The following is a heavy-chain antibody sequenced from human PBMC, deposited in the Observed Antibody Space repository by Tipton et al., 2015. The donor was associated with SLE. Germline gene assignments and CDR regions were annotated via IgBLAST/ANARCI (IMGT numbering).Heavy chain of an antibody. Sequence: LSLTCEGSGFTFNEHAMHWVRQAPGKGLEWVAASLWSGDRIDYADSVKGRFTISRDNAKNTLFLQMNSLRTEDTALYYCGKDMSPGGLDVWGHGTTVTVSS. V-gene: IGHV3-9*01. CDR2: SLWSGDRI. CDR3: GKDMSPGGLDV. CDR1: GFTFNEHA. J-gene: IGHJ6*02.